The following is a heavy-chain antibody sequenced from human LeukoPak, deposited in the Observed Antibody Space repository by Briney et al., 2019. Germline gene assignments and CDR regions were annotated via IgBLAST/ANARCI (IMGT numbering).Heavy chain of an antibody. CDR1: VGTFSSYA. CDR3: ARAPRDLPFEFAS. V-gene: IGHV1-69*04. CDR2: IIPILGIA. D-gene: IGHD3-9*01. J-gene: IGHJ4*02. Sequence: SVTVSCKASVGTFSSYAISWVRPAPGQGLEWMGRIIPILGIANYAQKFQGRVTITADKSTSTAYMELSSLRSEDTAVYYCARAPRDLPFEFASWGQGTLVTASS.